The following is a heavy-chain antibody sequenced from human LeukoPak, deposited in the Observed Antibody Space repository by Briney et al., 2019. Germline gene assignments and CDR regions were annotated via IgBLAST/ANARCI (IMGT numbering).Heavy chain of an antibody. D-gene: IGHD3-10*01. CDR2: IYTSGST. Sequence: SETLSLTCTVSGGSISSYYWSWIRQPAGKGLEWIGRIYTSGSTNYNPSLKSRVTKSVDTSKNQFSLKLSSVTAADTAVYYCAREPSFYGSGSCFDYWGQGTLVTVSS. CDR3: AREPSFYGSGSCFDY. J-gene: IGHJ4*02. CDR1: GGSISSYY. V-gene: IGHV4-4*07.